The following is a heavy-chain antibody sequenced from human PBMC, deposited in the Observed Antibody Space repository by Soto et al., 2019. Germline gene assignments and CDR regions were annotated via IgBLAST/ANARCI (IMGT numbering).Heavy chain of an antibody. Sequence: PGGSLRLSCAASGFTFSSYAMSWVRQAPGKGLEWVSAISGSGGSTYYADSVKGRFTISRDNSKNTLYLQMNSLRAEDTAVYYCARGYCSSSSCWSFDHWGQGTPVTVSS. CDR3: ARGYCSSSSCWSFDH. CDR2: ISGSGGST. V-gene: IGHV3-23*01. CDR1: GFTFSSYA. J-gene: IGHJ4*02. D-gene: IGHD2-2*01.